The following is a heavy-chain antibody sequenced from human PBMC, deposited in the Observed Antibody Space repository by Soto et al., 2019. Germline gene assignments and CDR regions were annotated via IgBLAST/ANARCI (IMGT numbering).Heavy chain of an antibody. Sequence: PGGSLRLSCVASGFTFTDYGMHWVRQAPGKGLEWVAGISHHGLKEHYADSVKGRFTISRDNSKKTVYLQLNSLRGDDTAVYYCAKDWVGGSNKYYFEYWGQGTLVTVCS. D-gene: IGHD1-26*01. CDR1: GFTFTDYG. CDR3: AKDWVGGSNKYYFEY. CDR2: ISHHGLKE. V-gene: IGHV3-30*18. J-gene: IGHJ4*02.